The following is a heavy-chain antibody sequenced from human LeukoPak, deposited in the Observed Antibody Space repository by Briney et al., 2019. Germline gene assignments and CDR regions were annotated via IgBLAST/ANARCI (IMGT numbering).Heavy chain of an antibody. Sequence: SETLSLTCTVSGGSISSYYWSWIRQPPGKGLEWIGYIYYSGSTNYNPSLKSRVTISVDTSKNQFSLKLSSVTAADTAVYYCARDPGYSYGYAYYFDYWGQGTLVTVSS. CDR2: IYYSGST. CDR1: GGSISSYY. CDR3: ARDPGYSYGYAYYFDY. V-gene: IGHV4-59*12. J-gene: IGHJ4*02. D-gene: IGHD5-18*01.